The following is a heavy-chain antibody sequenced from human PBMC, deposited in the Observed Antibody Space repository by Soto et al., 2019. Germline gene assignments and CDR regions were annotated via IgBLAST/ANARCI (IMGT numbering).Heavy chain of an antibody. CDR3: AGVVREGYSSSYWYYYYGMDV. CDR1: GYTFTSYG. V-gene: IGHV1-18*04. J-gene: IGHJ6*02. Sequence: GASVKVSCKASGYTFTSYGISWVRQAPGQGLEWMGWISAYNGNTNSAQKLKGRVTMTTDTSTSTAYMELRRLRSDDTAVYYCAGVVREGYSSSYWYYYYGMDVWGQGTTVTVSS. CDR2: ISAYNGNT. D-gene: IGHD6-6*01.